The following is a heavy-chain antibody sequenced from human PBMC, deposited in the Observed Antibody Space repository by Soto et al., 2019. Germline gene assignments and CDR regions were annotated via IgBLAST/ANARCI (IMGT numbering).Heavy chain of an antibody. D-gene: IGHD3-10*01. CDR3: AKRLSGSTSVRTFVLVSFGI. CDR1: GFTFSSYA. V-gene: IGHV3-23*01. Sequence: EVQLLESGGGLVQPGGSLRLSCAASGFTFSSYAMSWVRQAPGKGLEWVSAISGSGGSTYYADSVKGRFTISRDNSKNTLYLQKNSLRAEDTAVDYCAKRLSGSTSVRTFVLVSFGIWGKDAMDTVSS. CDR2: ISGSGGST. J-gene: IGHJ3*02.